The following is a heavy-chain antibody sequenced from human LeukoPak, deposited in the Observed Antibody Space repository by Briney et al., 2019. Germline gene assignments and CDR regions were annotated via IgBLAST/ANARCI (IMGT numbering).Heavy chain of an antibody. V-gene: IGHV3-7*02. CDR2: IKRDGSET. Sequence: GGSLRLSCAPSGFTFSNHWMSWVRQAPGKGLEWVANIKRDGSETHYVDSVKGRFTISRDNAKNSLYLQMSSLRAEDTAVYYCVNGPTNRGRDYWGQGTLVTVSS. CDR1: GFTFSNHW. CDR3: VNGPTNRGRDY. D-gene: IGHD7-27*01. J-gene: IGHJ4*02.